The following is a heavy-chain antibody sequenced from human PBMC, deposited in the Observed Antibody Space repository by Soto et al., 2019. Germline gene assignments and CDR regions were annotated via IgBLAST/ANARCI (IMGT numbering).Heavy chain of an antibody. Sequence: QVQLVESGGGVVQPGRSLRLSCAASGFTFSSYGMHWVRQAPGKGLEWVAVIWYDGSNKYYADSVKGRFTISRDNSKNTMYVQMNSLRAEETAVYYCARPHSSGYYSDAFDIWGQGTMVTVSS. V-gene: IGHV3-33*01. CDR2: IWYDGSNK. D-gene: IGHD3-22*01. J-gene: IGHJ3*02. CDR3: ARPHSSGYYSDAFDI. CDR1: GFTFSSYG.